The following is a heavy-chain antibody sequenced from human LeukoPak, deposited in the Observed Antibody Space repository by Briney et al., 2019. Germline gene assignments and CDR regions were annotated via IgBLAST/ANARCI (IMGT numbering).Heavy chain of an antibody. Sequence: GGSLRLSCAASGFTFSSYWMSWVRQAPGKGLEWVANIKQDGSEKYYVDSVKGRFTISRDNARNSLSLQMNSLRAEDTAVYYCARDPYSGSYGNEYYYYMDVWGKGTTVTISS. J-gene: IGHJ6*03. D-gene: IGHD1-26*01. V-gene: IGHV3-7*01. CDR2: IKQDGSEK. CDR1: GFTFSSYW. CDR3: ARDPYSGSYGNEYYYYMDV.